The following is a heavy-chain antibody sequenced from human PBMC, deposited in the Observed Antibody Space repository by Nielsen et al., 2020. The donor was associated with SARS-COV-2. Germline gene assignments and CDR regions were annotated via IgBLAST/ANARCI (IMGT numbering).Heavy chain of an antibody. Sequence: ASVKVSCKASGYTFTSYYMHWVRQAPGQGLEWMGIINPSGGSTSYAQKFQGRVTMTRDTSTSTAYMELSRLRSDDTAVYYCARNYDFWSGMDVWGQGTTVTVSS. CDR3: ARNYDFWSGMDV. CDR1: GYTFTSYY. J-gene: IGHJ6*02. D-gene: IGHD3-3*01. V-gene: IGHV1-46*01. CDR2: INPSGGST.